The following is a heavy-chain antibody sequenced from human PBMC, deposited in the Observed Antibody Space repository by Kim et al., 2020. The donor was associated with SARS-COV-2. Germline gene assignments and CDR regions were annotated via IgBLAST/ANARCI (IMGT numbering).Heavy chain of an antibody. Sequence: GGSLRLSCAATGFTFSNGWMSWVRQAPGRGLEWVGRIKSNTAGGTTHFAAPVKGRFTISRDDSKNTLYLLMNSLKTEDTAVYYCTTADRSILDYWGQGTL. CDR1: GFTFSNGW. CDR3: TTADRSILDY. D-gene: IGHD2-15*01. J-gene: IGHJ4*02. V-gene: IGHV3-15*01. CDR2: IKSNTAGGTT.